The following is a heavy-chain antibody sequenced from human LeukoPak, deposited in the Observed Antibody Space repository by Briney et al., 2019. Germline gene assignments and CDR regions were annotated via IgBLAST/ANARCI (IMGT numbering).Heavy chain of an antibody. V-gene: IGHV3-23*01. Sequence: GGSLRLSCAASGFTFSSYAMSWVRQAPGKGPEWVSAISGSGGSTYYADSVKGRFTISRDNSKNTLYLQMNSLRAEDTAVYYCAKDEGIVVVPATIDYWGQGTLVTVSS. J-gene: IGHJ4*02. CDR1: GFTFSSYA. CDR3: AKDEGIVVVPATIDY. CDR2: ISGSGGST. D-gene: IGHD2-2*01.